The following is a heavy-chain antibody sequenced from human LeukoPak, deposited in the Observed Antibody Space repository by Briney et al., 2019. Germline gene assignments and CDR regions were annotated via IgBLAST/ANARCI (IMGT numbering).Heavy chain of an antibody. J-gene: IGHJ4*02. V-gene: IGHV3-23*01. CDR2: ITNNGGYT. CDR3: AKQLGYCSDGSCYFPY. Sequence: PGGSLRLSCAASGFTFSSSAMSWVRQAPGKGRGWVSAITNNGGYTYYADSVQGRFTISRDNSKSTLCLQMNSLRAEDTAVYYCAKQLGYCSDGSCYFPYWGQGTLVTVSS. CDR1: GFTFSSSA. D-gene: IGHD2-15*01.